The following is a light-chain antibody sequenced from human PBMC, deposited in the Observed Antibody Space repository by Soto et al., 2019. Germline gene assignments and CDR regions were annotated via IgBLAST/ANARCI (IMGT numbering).Light chain of an antibody. V-gene: IGKV1-9*01. J-gene: IGKJ2*01. CDR2: ASS. Sequence: IGLTQSPSSLSASVGARVSISCRASQGNSSFVAWYQQKSGKAPKLLIYASSTLQSGAPSRFSGSGSGTDFTLTISSLQRDDFAAYYGQQYNDRRFSFGQGTKLDIK. CDR1: QGNSSF. CDR3: QQYNDRRFS.